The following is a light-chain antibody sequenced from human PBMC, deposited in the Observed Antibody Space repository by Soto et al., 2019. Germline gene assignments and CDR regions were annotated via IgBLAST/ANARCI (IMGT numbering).Light chain of an antibody. CDR3: SSYSSSYPSTSTLI. V-gene: IGLV2-14*01. CDR2: EVS. Sequence: QSALTQPASVSGSPGQSITISCTGTSSDIGSYNYVSWYQQYPGKAPKLIIYEVSNRPSGVSNRFSGSKSDNTASLTISGLQAEDEADYYCSSYSSSYPSTSTLIFGGGTQLTVL. CDR1: SSDIGSYNY. J-gene: IGLJ2*01.